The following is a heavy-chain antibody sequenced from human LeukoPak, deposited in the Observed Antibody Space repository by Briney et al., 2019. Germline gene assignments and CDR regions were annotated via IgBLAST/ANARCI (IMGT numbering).Heavy chain of an antibody. Sequence: GGSLRLSCAASGFTFSSHAMSWVRQAPGKGLEWVSAISGSGGSTYYADSVKGRFTISRDKSKNTLYLQMNSLRAEDTAVYNCAKGLAVAGHFDYWGQRTLVTVSS. J-gene: IGHJ4*02. CDR1: GFTFSSHA. D-gene: IGHD6-19*01. CDR3: AKGLAVAGHFDY. CDR2: ISGSGGST. V-gene: IGHV3-23*01.